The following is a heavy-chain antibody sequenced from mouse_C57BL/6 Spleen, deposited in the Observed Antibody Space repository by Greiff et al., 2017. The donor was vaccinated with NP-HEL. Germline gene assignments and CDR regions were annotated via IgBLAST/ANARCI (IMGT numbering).Heavy chain of an antibody. CDR3: ARYYYGSRKGMDY. V-gene: IGHV14-2*01. J-gene: IGHJ4*01. CDR2: IDPEAGET. D-gene: IGHD1-1*01. Sequence: EVQLQQSGAELVRPGASVKLSCTASGFNIKDYYMHWVKQRTEQGLEWIGRIDPEAGETKYAPKFQGKATITADTSSNPAYLQLSSLTSEDTAVYECARYYYGSRKGMDYWGQGTSVTVSS. CDR1: GFNIKDYY.